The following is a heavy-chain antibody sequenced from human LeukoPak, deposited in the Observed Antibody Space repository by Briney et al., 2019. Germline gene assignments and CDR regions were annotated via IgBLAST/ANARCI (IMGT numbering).Heavy chain of an antibody. D-gene: IGHD6-13*01. CDR1: GFTVSGNY. Sequence: GGSLRLSCAASGFTVSGNYMNWVRQAPGKGPEWVSVIYTDGSTYHADSVKGRFTISRDNAKNSLYLQMNSLRDEDTAVYYCARDLGSSSNYWGQGTLVTVSS. J-gene: IGHJ4*02. V-gene: IGHV3-53*01. CDR2: IYTDGST. CDR3: ARDLGSSSNY.